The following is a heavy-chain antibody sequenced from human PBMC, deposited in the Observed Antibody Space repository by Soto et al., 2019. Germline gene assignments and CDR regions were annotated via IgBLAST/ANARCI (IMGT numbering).Heavy chain of an antibody. CDR1: GFTVSSNY. V-gene: IGHV3-66*01. Sequence: GGSLRLSYAGAGFTVSSNYMSWVRQAPGKGLEWVSVIYSGGSTYYADSVKGRFTISRDNSKNTLYLQMNSLRAEDTAVYYCARVPTSDAFDIWGQGTMVTVSS. D-gene: IGHD1-26*01. J-gene: IGHJ3*02. CDR3: ARVPTSDAFDI. CDR2: IYSGGST.